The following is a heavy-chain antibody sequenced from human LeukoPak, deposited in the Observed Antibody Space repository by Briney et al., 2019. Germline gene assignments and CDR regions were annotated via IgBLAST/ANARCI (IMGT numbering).Heavy chain of an antibody. CDR3: ARDQLPYYYYYGMDA. V-gene: IGHV3-48*03. D-gene: IGHD1-1*01. CDR1: GFTFSDYE. J-gene: IGHJ6*04. Sequence: GGSLRLSCAASGFTFSDYEMNWVRQAPGKGLEWVSYISSSGTIIYYADSVKGRFTISRDNAQNSLFLQMNSLRAEDTAVYYCARDQLPYYYYYGMDAWGKGTTVTVSS. CDR2: ISSSGTII.